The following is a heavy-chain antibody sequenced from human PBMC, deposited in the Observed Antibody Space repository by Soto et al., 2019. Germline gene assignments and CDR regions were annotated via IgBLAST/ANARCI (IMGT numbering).Heavy chain of an antibody. J-gene: IGHJ6*02. CDR2: INPNSGGT. CDR3: ARVTGTNGYYGMDV. D-gene: IGHD1-7*01. V-gene: IGHV1-2*02. Sequence: ASVKVSCKASGYTFTGYYMHWVRQAPGQGLEWMGWINPNSGGTNYAQKFQGRVTMTRDTSISTAYMELSRLRSDDTAVYYCARVTGTNGYYGMDVWGQGTTVTVSS. CDR1: GYTFTGYY.